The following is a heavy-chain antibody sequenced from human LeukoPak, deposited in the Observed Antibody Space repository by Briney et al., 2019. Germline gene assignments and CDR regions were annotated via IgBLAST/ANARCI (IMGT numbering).Heavy chain of an antibody. D-gene: IGHD6-19*01. Sequence: PGGSLRLSCAASGFTFSSYAMHWVRQAPGKGLEWVAVISYDGSNKYYADSVKGRITISRDNSKNTLYLQMNSLRAEDTAVYYCARELWYIHSSDWSAFDIWGQGTMVTVSS. CDR1: GFTFSSYA. CDR2: ISYDGSNK. CDR3: ARELWYIHSSDWSAFDI. J-gene: IGHJ3*02. V-gene: IGHV3-30-3*01.